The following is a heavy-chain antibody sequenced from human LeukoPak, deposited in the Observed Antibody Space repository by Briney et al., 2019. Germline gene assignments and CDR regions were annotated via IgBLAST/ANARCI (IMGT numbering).Heavy chain of an antibody. CDR1: GFTFDDYA. Sequence: GRSLRLSCAASGFTFDDYATHWVRQAPGKGLEWVSGISWNSGSIGYADSVKGRFIISRDNAKNSLYLQMNSLRAEDTALYYCAILLPRFDYWGQGTLVTVSS. J-gene: IGHJ4*02. CDR2: ISWNSGSI. V-gene: IGHV3-9*01. CDR3: AILLPRFDY. D-gene: IGHD5-18*01.